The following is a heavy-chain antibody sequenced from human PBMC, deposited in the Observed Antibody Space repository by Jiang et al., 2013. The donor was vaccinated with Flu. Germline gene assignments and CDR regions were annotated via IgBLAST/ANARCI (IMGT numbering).Heavy chain of an antibody. Sequence: GPGLVKPSETLSLTCTVSGGSIRGYYWSWIRQSPGKGLEWIAYIYDIETTYYNPSLKSRVTISADTSKNQFSLRLNSLTAADTAVYFCARHSGPNSVLFWFDPGAREPWSPSPQ. V-gene: IGHV4-59*08. CDR1: GGSIRGYY. J-gene: IGHJ5*02. CDR2: IYDIETT. D-gene: IGHD5/OR15-5a*01. CDR3: ARHSGPNSVLFWFDP.